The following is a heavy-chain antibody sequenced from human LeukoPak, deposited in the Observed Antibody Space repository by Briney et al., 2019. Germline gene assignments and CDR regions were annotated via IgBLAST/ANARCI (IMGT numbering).Heavy chain of an antibody. CDR1: GFTVSSNY. Sequence: GGSLRLSCAASGFTVSSNYMSWVRQAPGKGLEWVSVIYSGGSTYYADSVKGRFTISRDNSKNTLYLQMNSLRAEDTAVYYCARPIAGSRDHGLFDAFDIWGQGTMVTVSS. V-gene: IGHV3-53*01. J-gene: IGHJ3*02. D-gene: IGHD1-14*01. CDR3: ARPIAGSRDHGLFDAFDI. CDR2: IYSGGST.